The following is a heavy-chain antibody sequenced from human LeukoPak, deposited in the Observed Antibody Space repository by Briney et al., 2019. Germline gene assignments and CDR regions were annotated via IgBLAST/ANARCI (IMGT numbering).Heavy chain of an antibody. Sequence: PGRSLRLSCAASGFTFSSYGMHWVRQAPGKGLEWVAVISYDGSNKYYADSVKGRFTISRDNSKNTLYLQMNSLRAEDTAVYYYATRMLGYCSGGSCYWFDPWGQGTLVTVSS. CDR1: GFTFSSYG. V-gene: IGHV3-30*03. CDR3: ATRMLGYCSGGSCYWFDP. D-gene: IGHD2-15*01. J-gene: IGHJ5*02. CDR2: ISYDGSNK.